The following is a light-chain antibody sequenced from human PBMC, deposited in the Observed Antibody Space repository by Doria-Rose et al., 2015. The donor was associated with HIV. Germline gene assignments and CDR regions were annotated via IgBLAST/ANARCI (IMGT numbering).Light chain of an antibody. CDR2: WAS. Sequence: TQSPESLGMSLGERATLNCKSNQSLLYTSKNYLAWYQRKPGQPPKLLIYWASTRQSGVPARFSGSGSGTDFTLTISSLEAEDVAVYYCQQYYDTPSFGPGTTVDIK. J-gene: IGKJ3*01. V-gene: IGKV4-1*01. CDR1: QSLLYTSKNY. CDR3: QQYYDTPS.